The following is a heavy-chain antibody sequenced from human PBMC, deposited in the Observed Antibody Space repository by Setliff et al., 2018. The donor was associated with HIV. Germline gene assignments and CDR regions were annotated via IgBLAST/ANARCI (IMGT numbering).Heavy chain of an antibody. D-gene: IGHD3-16*01. J-gene: IGHJ4*02. Sequence: PGGSLRLSCAASGFTFSNAWMSWVRQAPGKGLEWVASISGGGKSIYYVDSVKGRFTVSRDNAENSVYLQMNGLRVDDTALYYCTRDGGEYWGEGTLVTVSS. CDR3: TRDGGEY. CDR1: GFTFSNAW. V-gene: IGHV3-21*04. CDR2: ISGGGKSI.